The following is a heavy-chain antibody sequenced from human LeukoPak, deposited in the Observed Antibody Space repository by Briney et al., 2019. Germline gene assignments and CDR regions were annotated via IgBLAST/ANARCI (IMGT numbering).Heavy chain of an antibody. Sequence: GASVKVSCKASGRTFTGYYLHWVRQAPGQGLEWVGWINTDSGGTRNAQKFQDRVTMTRDTSSSTAYMELSELRSDDTAVYYYAALHYYESGGYPDYWGQGTLVTVSS. D-gene: IGHD3-22*01. V-gene: IGHV1-2*02. CDR3: AALHYYESGGYPDY. J-gene: IGHJ4*02. CDR2: INTDSGGT. CDR1: GRTFTGYY.